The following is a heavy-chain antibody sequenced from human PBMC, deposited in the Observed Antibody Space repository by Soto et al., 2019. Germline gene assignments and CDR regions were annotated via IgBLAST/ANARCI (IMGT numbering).Heavy chain of an antibody. J-gene: IGHJ6*02. CDR2: LYSSGTT. V-gene: IGHV3-53*01. Sequence: GSLRLSGIISGFSVTNSYINWVRQAPGRGLEWVSILYSSGTTYYADSVRGRFTVSRDDSKNTLFLHMNSLRAEDTAVYYCARDWSKFSYNYPYYYAMDAWGQGTTVSGSS. CDR1: GFSVTNSY. D-gene: IGHD5-18*01. CDR3: ARDWSKFSYNYPYYYAMDA.